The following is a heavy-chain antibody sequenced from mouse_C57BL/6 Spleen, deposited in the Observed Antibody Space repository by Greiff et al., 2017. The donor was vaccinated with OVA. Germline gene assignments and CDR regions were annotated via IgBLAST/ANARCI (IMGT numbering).Heavy chain of an antibody. Sequence: VQRVESGPGLVQPSQSLSITCTVSGFSLTSYGVHWVRQSPGQGLEWLGVIWRGGSTDYNAAFISRLSISKDNSKSHVFFKMNGLQADDTAIYYCARESSGYGFAYWGQGTLVTVSA. J-gene: IGHJ3*01. CDR2: IWRGGST. CDR1: GFSLTSYG. CDR3: ARESSGYGFAY. V-gene: IGHV2-2*01. D-gene: IGHD3-2*02.